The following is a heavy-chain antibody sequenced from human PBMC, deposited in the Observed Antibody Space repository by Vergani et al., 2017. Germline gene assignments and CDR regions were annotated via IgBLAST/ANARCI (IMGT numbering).Heavy chain of an antibody. V-gene: IGHV3-33*01. CDR3: ARGVLRYSRAPDY. Sequence: QVQLVESGGGVVQPGRSLRLSCAASGFTFSSYGMHWVRQAPGKGLEWVAVIWYDGSNKYYADSVKGRFTISRDNSKNTLYLQMNSLRAEDTAVYYCARGVLRYSRAPDYWGQGTLVTGSS. D-gene: IGHD3-9*01. CDR1: GFTFSSYG. CDR2: IWYDGSNK. J-gene: IGHJ4*02.